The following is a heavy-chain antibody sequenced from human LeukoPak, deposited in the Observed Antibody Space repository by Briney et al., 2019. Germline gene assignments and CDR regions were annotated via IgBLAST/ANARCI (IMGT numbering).Heavy chain of an antibody. V-gene: IGHV3-23*01. Sequence: GGSLRLSCAASGFTFSSYEMNWVRQAPGKGLEWLSGVSPPGGGTYYADSVKGRFTISRDDSKNTLSLQMNSLRVEDTAVYYCARDLAWGAFDYWGQGTLVTVSS. D-gene: IGHD7-27*01. CDR1: GFTFSSYE. CDR3: ARDLAWGAFDY. CDR2: VSPPGGGT. J-gene: IGHJ4*02.